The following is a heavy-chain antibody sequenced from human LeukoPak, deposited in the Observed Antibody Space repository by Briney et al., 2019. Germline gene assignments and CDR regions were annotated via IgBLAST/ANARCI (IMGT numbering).Heavy chain of an antibody. V-gene: IGHV4-59*12. CDR2: IYYSGST. CDR3: ARSCGSTSCYRY. CDR1: GGSISSYY. J-gene: IGHJ4*02. D-gene: IGHD2-2*01. Sequence: PSETLSLTXTVSGGSISSYYWSWIRQPPGKGLEWIGYIYYSGSTNYNPSLKSRVTISVDTSKNQFSLKLSSVTAADTAVYYCARSCGSTSCYRYWGQGTLVTVSS.